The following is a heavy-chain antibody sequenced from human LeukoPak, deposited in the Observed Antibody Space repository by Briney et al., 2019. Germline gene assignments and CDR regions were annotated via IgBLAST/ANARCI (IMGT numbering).Heavy chain of an antibody. D-gene: IGHD2-2*01. J-gene: IGHJ5*02. V-gene: IGHV1-8*01. CDR3: ARGGGYCSSTSCYPNWFDP. Sequence: SVKVSCKASGYTFTSYDINWVRQATGQGLEWMGWMNPNSGNTGYAQKFQGRVTMTRNTSISTAYMELSSLRSEDTAVYYCARGGGYCSSTSCYPNWFDPWGQGTLVTVSS. CDR1: GYTFTSYD. CDR2: MNPNSGNT.